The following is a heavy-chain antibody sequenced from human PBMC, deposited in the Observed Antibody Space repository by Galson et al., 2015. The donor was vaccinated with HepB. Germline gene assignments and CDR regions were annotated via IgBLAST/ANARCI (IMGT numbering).Heavy chain of an antibody. J-gene: IGHJ4*02. V-gene: IGHV3-21*01. D-gene: IGHD3-16*01. CDR2: ICTRSYYI. CDR3: ARVGPIGGALRSHYFDS. CDR1: GFKFSSYT. Sequence: SLRLSCAASGFKFSSYTMNWVRQAPGKGLEWVSSICTRSYYIFYADSVKGRFTISRDNAQNSLYLQIDSLRAEDTAVYYCARVGPIGGALRSHYFDSWGQGALVTVSS.